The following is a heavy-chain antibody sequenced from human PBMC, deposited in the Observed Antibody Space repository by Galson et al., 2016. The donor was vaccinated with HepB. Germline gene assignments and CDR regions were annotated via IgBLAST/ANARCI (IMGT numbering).Heavy chain of an antibody. V-gene: IGHV6-1*01. CDR1: GDSVSSNSAA. J-gene: IGHJ5*02. CDR2: TYYRSKWYN. Sequence: CAISGDSVSSNSAAWTWIRQSPLRGLERRGRTYYRSKWYNDYAVSVKSRISIHPNTYKNQFSLQLNSVTPEDTAVYYCARVRCSTFRCQNWFDPWGQGTLVTVSS. D-gene: IGHD2/OR15-2a*01. CDR3: ARVRCSTFRCQNWFDP.